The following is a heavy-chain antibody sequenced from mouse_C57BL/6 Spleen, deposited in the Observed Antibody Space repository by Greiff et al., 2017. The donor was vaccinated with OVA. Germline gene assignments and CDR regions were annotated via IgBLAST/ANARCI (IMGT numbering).Heavy chain of an antibody. D-gene: IGHD2-2*01. CDR1: GYAFSSYW. Sequence: QVQLQQSGAELVKPGASVKISCKASGYAFSSYWMNWVKQRPGKGLEWIGQIYPGDGDTNYNGKFKGKATLTADKSSSTAYMQLSSLTSEDSAVYFWARLGDDEGAYYFDYWGQGTTLTVSS. CDR3: ARLGDDEGAYYFDY. CDR2: IYPGDGDT. V-gene: IGHV1-80*01. J-gene: IGHJ2*01.